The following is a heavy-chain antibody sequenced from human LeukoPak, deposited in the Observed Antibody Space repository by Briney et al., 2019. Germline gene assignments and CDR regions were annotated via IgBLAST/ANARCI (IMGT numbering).Heavy chain of an antibody. CDR2: IKHRGRS. Sequence: PSETLSLTCSVSGSSISSDYYWGWVRQPPGKGLEWIGSIKHRGRSYYNPSLKSRVTISVDTSKNQFSLKLTSVTAADTAVYYCARRDTSGYDSWFDPWGQGTLVTVSS. V-gene: IGHV4-38-2*02. D-gene: IGHD5-12*01. J-gene: IGHJ5*02. CDR1: GSSISSDYY. CDR3: ARRDTSGYDSWFDP.